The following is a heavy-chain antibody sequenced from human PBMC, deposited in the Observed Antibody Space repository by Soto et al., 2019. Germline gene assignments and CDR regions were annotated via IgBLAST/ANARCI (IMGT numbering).Heavy chain of an antibody. J-gene: IGHJ5*02. CDR1: GFTFSNYA. V-gene: IGHV3-64D*06. CDR2: ISSNGGST. CDR3: VKDYPNVLLPQTLRFDP. Sequence: GGSLRLSCSASGFTFSNYAMHWVRQAPGKGLEYVSAISSNGGSTYYADSVKGRFTISRDNSKNTLYLQMSSLRAEDTAVYYCVKDYPNVLLPQTLRFDPWGQGTLVTVSS. D-gene: IGHD3-16*02.